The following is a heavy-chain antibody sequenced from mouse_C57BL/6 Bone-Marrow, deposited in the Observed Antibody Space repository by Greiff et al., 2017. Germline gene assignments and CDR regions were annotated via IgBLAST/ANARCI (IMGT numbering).Heavy chain of an antibody. CDR1: GYTFTSYW. D-gene: IGHD1-1*01. CDR2: IHPNSGST. CDR3: ARMTTVVEGFAY. V-gene: IGHV1-64*01. J-gene: IGHJ3*01. Sequence: QVQLQQPGAELVKPGASVKLSCKASGYTFTSYWMHWVKQRPGQGLEWIGMIHPNSGSTNYNEKFKSKATLTVDKSSSTAYMQLSSLTSEDSAVYYCARMTTVVEGFAYWGQGTLVTVSA.